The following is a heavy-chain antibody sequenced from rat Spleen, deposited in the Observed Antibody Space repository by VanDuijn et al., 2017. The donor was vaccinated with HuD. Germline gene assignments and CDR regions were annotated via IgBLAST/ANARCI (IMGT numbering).Heavy chain of an antibody. V-gene: IGHV5-7*01. J-gene: IGHJ2*01. D-gene: IGHD1-4*01. CDR2: ISYDGSST. CDR1: GFTFSNYY. Sequence: EVKLVESGGGLVQPGRSMKLSCAASGFTFSNYYMAWVRQAPTKGLEWVATISYDGSSTYYRDSVKGRFTISRDNAKSTLYLQMDSLRSEDTATYYCARHGYPVILDYWGQGVMVTVSS. CDR3: ARHGYPVILDY.